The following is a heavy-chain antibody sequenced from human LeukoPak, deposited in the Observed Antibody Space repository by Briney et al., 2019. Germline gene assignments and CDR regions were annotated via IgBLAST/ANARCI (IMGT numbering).Heavy chain of an antibody. V-gene: IGHV3-23*01. CDR3: AREEPGDLGQAFHY. CDR2: ISGSGGST. CDR1: GFTFSSYA. Sequence: GGSLRLSCAASGFTFSSYAMSWVRQAPGKGLEWVSAISGSGGSTYYADSVKGRFTISRDNAKNSLYLQMNSLRVDDTAVYYCAREEPGDLGQAFHYWGQGTLVTVSS. D-gene: IGHD7-27*01. J-gene: IGHJ4*02.